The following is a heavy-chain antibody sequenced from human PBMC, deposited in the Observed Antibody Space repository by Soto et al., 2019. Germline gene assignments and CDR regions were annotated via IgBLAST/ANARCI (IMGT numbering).Heavy chain of an antibody. CDR2: MNPSGDRT. J-gene: IGHJ3*02. D-gene: IGHD5-12*01. V-gene: IGHV1-46*01. CDR1: GYTFSSSY. CDR3: ARGRGYSGDDLQEDGFDI. Sequence: QVQLMQSGTEVKEPGASVNLSCKASGYTFSSSYIHWVRQAPGQGLEWMGIMNPSGDRTNYAQNFQGRVTMTRDTATSTVYMELSSLSSEATAVYYCARGRGYSGDDLQEDGFDIWGQGTMVTVS.